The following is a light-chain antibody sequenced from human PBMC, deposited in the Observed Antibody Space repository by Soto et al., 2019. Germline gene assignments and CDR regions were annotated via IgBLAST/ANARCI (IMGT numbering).Light chain of an antibody. CDR1: QTINSEY. J-gene: IGKJ2*01. CDR2: GTS. V-gene: IGKV3-20*01. CDR3: QRYGSSPLYA. Sequence: EIVVTQSPGTLSLSPGERATLSCRASQTINSEYLAWYQHRPGLAPRLLIHGTSNRATGIPDRFSGSGSGTDFTLTISALEPEDFAVYYCQRYGSSPLYAFGQGTKLEIK.